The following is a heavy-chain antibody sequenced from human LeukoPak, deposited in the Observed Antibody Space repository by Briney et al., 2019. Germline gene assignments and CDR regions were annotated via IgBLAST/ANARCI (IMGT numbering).Heavy chain of an antibody. CDR1: GFTFSSYS. CDR3: AKDHVSSSWYRARPLDY. V-gene: IGHV3-21*01. D-gene: IGHD6-13*01. J-gene: IGHJ4*02. CDR2: ISSSSSYI. Sequence: NTGGSLRLSCAASGFTFSSYSMNWVRQAPGKGLEWVSSISSSSSYIYYADSVKGRFTISRDNSKNTLYLQMNSLRAEDTAVYYCAKDHVSSSWYRARPLDYWGQGTLVTVSS.